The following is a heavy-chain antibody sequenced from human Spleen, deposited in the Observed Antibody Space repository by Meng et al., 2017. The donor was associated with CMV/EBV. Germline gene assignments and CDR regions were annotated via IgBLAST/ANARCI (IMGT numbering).Heavy chain of an antibody. V-gene: IGHV1-2*02. CDR3: ARVPGGVVVVPAAPRSDYYYYGMDV. CDR2: INPNSGGT. J-gene: IGHJ6*02. CDR1: GYTFTNYN. D-gene: IGHD2-2*01. Sequence: ASVKVSCKTSGYTFTNYNFSWVRQAPGQGLEWMGWINPNSGGTNYALKFQGRVTMTRDTSISTAYMELSRLRSDDTAVYYCARVPGGVVVVPAAPRSDYYYYGMDVWGQGTTVTVSS.